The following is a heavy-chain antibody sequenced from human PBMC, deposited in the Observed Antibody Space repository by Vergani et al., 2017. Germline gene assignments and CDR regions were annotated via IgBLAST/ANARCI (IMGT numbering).Heavy chain of an antibody. Sequence: QVQLVQSGAEVKKPGSSVKVSCKASGGTFSSYAISWVRQAPGQGLEWMGGIIPIFGTANYAQKFQGRVTITADESTSTAYMELSSLRSEDTAVYYCASPSYYYDSTAHYFDDWGQATLVTVSS. CDR1: GGTFSSYA. D-gene: IGHD3-22*01. CDR2: IIPIFGTA. V-gene: IGHV1-69*01. J-gene: IGHJ4*02. CDR3: ASPSYYYDSTAHYFDD.